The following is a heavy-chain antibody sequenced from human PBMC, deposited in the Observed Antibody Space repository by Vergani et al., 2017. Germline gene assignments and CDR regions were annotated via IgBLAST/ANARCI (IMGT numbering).Heavy chain of an antibody. CDR1: GSTFSGNY. CDR3: ARGNYYGSWTYVDP. CDR2: IYSGDET. V-gene: IGHV3-66*02. Sequence: ELQLVESGGGLVQPGGSLRLSCAASGSTFSGNYMTWVRQAPGTVLEWVSHIYSGDETYYADYVKGRVTISRYTSKNTLPLQIHNLRVEDTAVYYCARGNYYGSWTYVDPWVQGTLVTVSS. J-gene: IGHJ5*02. D-gene: IGHD3-10*01.